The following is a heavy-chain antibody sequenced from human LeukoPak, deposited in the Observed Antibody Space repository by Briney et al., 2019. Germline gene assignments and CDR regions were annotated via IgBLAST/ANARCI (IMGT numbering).Heavy chain of an antibody. CDR2: INPSGGST. J-gene: IGHJ4*02. CDR3: ARGLTMIRGVRPLDY. D-gene: IGHD3-10*01. Sequence: GASVEVSCKASGYTFTSYYIHWVRQAPGQGIEWMGIINPSGGSTFYAQKFQGRVTMTRDMSTNTVYMELSSLRSEDTAVYFCARGLTMIRGVRPLDYWGQGTLVTVSS. CDR1: GYTFTSYY. V-gene: IGHV1-46*01.